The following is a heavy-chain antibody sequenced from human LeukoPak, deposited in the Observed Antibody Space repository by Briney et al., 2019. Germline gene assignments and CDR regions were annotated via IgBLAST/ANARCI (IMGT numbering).Heavy chain of an antibody. Sequence: ASVKGSCKASGYTFTSYYMHWVRPAPGQGLEWMGIINPSGGSTSYAQKFQGRVTMTSDTSTNTVYMELSSLRSEDTAVYYCARAHYYGMDVWGQGTTVTVSS. J-gene: IGHJ6*02. CDR2: INPSGGST. CDR3: ARAHYYGMDV. V-gene: IGHV1-46*01. CDR1: GYTFTSYY.